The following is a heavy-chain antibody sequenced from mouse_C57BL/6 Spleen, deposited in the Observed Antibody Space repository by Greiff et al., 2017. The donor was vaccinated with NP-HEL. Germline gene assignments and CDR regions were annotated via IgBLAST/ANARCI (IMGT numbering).Heavy chain of an antibody. CDR2: ISDGGSYT. V-gene: IGHV5-4*01. D-gene: IGHD1-1*01. CDR3: ARVLGYGSSYDAMDY. J-gene: IGHJ4*01. Sequence: EVQRVESGGGLVKPGGSLKLSCAASGFTFSSYAMSWVRQTPEKRLEWVATISDGGSYTYYPDNVKGRFTISRDNAKNNLYLQMSHLKSEDTAMYYCARVLGYGSSYDAMDYWGQGTSVTVSS. CDR1: GFTFSSYA.